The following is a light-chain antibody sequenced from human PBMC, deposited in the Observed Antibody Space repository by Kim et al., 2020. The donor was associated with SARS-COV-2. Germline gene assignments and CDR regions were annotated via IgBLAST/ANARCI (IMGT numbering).Light chain of an antibody. CDR3: QAWDTTVV. V-gene: IGLV3-1*01. CDR2: EDT. CDR1: KLGDRY. Sequence: SYELTQPPSVSVFPGQTATITCSGDKLGDRYAFWYQQKPGQSPVLVIYEDTKRPSGVPERFSGSNSGNTATLTISGTQTTDEADYYCQAWDTTVVFCGGTQLTVL. J-gene: IGLJ2*01.